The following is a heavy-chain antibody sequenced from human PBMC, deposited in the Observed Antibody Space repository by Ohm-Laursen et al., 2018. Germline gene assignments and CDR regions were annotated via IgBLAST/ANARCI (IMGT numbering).Heavy chain of an antibody. CDR3: ARDILAYAFDI. V-gene: IGHV3-21*01. CDR2: ISSSSSYI. J-gene: IGHJ3*02. CDR1: GFTFSSYS. Sequence: SLRLSCSASGFTFSSYSMNWVRQAPGKGLEWVSSISSSSSYIYYADSVKGRFTISRDNAKNSLYLQMNSLRAEDTAVYYCARDILAYAFDIRGQGTMVTVSS. D-gene: IGHD2-15*01.